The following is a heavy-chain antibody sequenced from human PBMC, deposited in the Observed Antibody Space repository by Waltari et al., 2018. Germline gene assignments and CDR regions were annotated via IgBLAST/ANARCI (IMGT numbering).Heavy chain of an antibody. D-gene: IGHD1-26*01. CDR2: VRGKANRYTT. CDR3: SYSGSYKHFQD. Sequence: EVQLVESGGGLVQPGGSLRLSCAASGFTFSDHYMDWVRQAPGKGLGWVGRVRGKANRYTTEYAASVKGRFTISRDDLKNSLFLQMNSLKTEDTAVYYCSYSGSYKHFQDWGQGTLVTVSS. CDR1: GFTFSDHY. J-gene: IGHJ1*01. V-gene: IGHV3-72*01.